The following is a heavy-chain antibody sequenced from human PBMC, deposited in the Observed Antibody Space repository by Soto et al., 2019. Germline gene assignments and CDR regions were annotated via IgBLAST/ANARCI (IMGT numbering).Heavy chain of an antibody. CDR1: GFIFSHYA. V-gene: IGHV3-23*01. CDR2: IGGGGDDT. Sequence: QLLESGGMLLQPGGSLRLSCAASGFIFSHYAMSWVRQAPGKGLEWVSGIGGGGDDTNYADSVKGRFTISRDNSTNTLFLQMNSLRVEDTAVYYCAKDAVPRNDLCDYFACGGQGTLVTFSS. CDR3: AKDAVPRNDLCDYFAC. D-gene: IGHD1-1*01. J-gene: IGHJ4*02.